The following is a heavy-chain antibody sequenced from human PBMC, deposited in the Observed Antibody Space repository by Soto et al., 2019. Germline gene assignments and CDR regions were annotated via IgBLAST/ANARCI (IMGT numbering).Heavy chain of an antibody. CDR3: EANAPAWQHMLRAEH. CDR2: IAVGSGYT. D-gene: IGHD6-13*01. J-gene: IGHJ4*02. CDR1: GFTVTSSA. V-gene: IGHV1-58*01. Sequence: SAKLSSKSSGFTVTSSAFQLVRRARGQRLEWLGWIAVGSGYTSSAQRFQDRVTLTRDMYTATSYIALSRLTSEDTAIYYCEANAPAWQHMLRAEHWGQGTLVTVS.